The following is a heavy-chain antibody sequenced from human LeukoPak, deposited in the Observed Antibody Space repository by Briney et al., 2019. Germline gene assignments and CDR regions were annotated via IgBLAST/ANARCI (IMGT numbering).Heavy chain of an antibody. J-gene: IGHJ5*02. CDR1: GDSISSYY. CDR2: IYTSGST. V-gene: IGHV4-4*07. CDR3: ASLWDGYYDSSGYPA. D-gene: IGHD3-22*01. Sequence: PSETLSLTCTVSGDSISSYYWSWIRQPAGEGLEWIGRIYTSGSTNYNPSLKSRVTMSVDTSKNQFSLKLSSVTAADTAVYYCASLWDGYYDSSGYPAWGQGTLVTVSS.